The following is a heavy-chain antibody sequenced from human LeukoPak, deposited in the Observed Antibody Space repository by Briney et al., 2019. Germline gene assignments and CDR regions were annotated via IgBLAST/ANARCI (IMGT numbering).Heavy chain of an antibody. CDR3: ARESHSGYGDWFDP. J-gene: IGHJ5*02. CDR2: ISSSSSYI. D-gene: IGHD5-12*01. Sequence: RAGGSLRLSCAASGFTFSSYSMNWVRQAPGKGLEWVSSISSSSSYIYYADSVKGRFTISRDNAKNSLYLQMNSLRAEDTAVYYCARESHSGYGDWFDPWGQGTLVTVSS. CDR1: GFTFSSYS. V-gene: IGHV3-21*01.